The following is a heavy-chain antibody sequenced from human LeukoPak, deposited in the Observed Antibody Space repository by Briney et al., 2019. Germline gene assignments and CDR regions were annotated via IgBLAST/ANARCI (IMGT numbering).Heavy chain of an antibody. Sequence: PGGSLRLSCAASGFTFSSYWMHWVRQAPGKGLVWVSRINSDGSSTSYADSVKVRFTISRDNAKNTLYLQMNSLRAEDTAVYYCASAIGPGSPFDYWGQGTLVTVSS. D-gene: IGHD3-10*01. CDR3: ASAIGPGSPFDY. V-gene: IGHV3-74*01. CDR2: INSDGSST. CDR1: GFTFSSYW. J-gene: IGHJ4*02.